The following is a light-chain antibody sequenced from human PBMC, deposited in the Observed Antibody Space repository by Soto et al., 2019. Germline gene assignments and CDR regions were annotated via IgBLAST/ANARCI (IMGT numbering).Light chain of an antibody. V-gene: IGKV1-39*01. Sequence: DIQMTQSPSSLSASVGDRVTITCRASQSISSYLNWYQQKPGKAPKLLIYAASSLQSGVPSRFSGSGSGTDFTLTISSLQPEDFATYYCQQSYSTTSAITFGQGTRLEIK. J-gene: IGKJ5*01. CDR2: AAS. CDR3: QQSYSTTSAIT. CDR1: QSISSY.